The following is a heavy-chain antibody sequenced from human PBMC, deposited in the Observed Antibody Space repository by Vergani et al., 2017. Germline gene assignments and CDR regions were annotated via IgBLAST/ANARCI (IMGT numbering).Heavy chain of an antibody. CDR1: GGSISSSSYY. D-gene: IGHD2-21*02. Sequence: QLQLQESGPGLVKPSETLSLTCTVPGGSISSSSYYWGWIRQPPGKGLEWIGSIYYSGSTYYNPSLKSRVTISVDTSKNQFSLKLSSVTAADTAVYYWARHLAYCGGDCYPYYYGMDVWGQGTTVTVSS. J-gene: IGHJ6*02. V-gene: IGHV4-39*01. CDR2: IYYSGST. CDR3: ARHLAYCGGDCYPYYYGMDV.